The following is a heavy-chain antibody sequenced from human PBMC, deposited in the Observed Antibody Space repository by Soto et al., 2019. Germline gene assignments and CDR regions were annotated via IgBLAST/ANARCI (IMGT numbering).Heavy chain of an antibody. Sequence: QVQLLESGGGVVQPGRSLKLSCTTSGFTFSLYGMHWVRQAPGKGLEWLAAISFDGKNRYYADSVKGRFTISRDNSKTTLFLQMSNLRADDTAVYFCAKGAQAAAVLDHWGQGALVTVAS. CDR2: ISFDGKNR. CDR3: AKGAQAAAVLDH. D-gene: IGHD6-25*01. V-gene: IGHV3-30*18. CDR1: GFTFSLYG. J-gene: IGHJ4*02.